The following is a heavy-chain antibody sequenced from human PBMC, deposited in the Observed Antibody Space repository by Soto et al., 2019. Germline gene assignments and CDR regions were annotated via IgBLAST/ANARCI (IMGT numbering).Heavy chain of an antibody. D-gene: IGHD6-19*01. J-gene: IGHJ5*02. CDR2: INPNSGGT. CDR1: GYTFTGYY. CDR3: ARAQNGGWYSTFDP. V-gene: IGHV1-2*04. Sequence: ASVKVSCKASGYTFTGYYMHWVRQAPGQGLEWMGWINPNSGGTNYAQKFQGWVTMTRDTSISTAYMELSRLRSDDTAVYYCARAQNGGWYSTFDPWGQGTLVTVSS.